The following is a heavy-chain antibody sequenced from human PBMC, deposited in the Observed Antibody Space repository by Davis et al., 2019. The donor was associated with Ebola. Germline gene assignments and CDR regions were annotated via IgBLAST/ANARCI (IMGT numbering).Heavy chain of an antibody. CDR1: GFTFSTFW. CDR2: IKQDGSEK. J-gene: IGHJ6*02. D-gene: IGHD4-17*01. V-gene: IGHV3-7*01. Sequence: PGGSLRLSCAASGFTFSTFWMSWVRQAPGKGLEGVANIKQDGSEKYYVDSVKGRFTVSRDNAKNSLYLQMNSLRAEDTAVYYCARWGVTTWESYYYYYGMDVWGQGTTVTVSS. CDR3: ARWGVTTWESYYYYYGMDV.